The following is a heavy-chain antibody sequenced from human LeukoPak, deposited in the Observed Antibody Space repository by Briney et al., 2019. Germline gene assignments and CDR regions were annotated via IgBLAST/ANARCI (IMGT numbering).Heavy chain of an antibody. CDR2: ISYSSATI. CDR1: GFTFDEYA. CDR3: AKDRGGGSQLGDAFDV. D-gene: IGHD2-15*01. Sequence: GGSLRLSCAASGFTFDEYAMHWVRQAPGKGLEWVSGISYSSATIGYVDSVKGRFIISRDNAKNSLYLQMNSLRAEDTALYFCAKDRGGGSQLGDAFDVWGQRTMVSVSS. V-gene: IGHV3-9*01. J-gene: IGHJ3*01.